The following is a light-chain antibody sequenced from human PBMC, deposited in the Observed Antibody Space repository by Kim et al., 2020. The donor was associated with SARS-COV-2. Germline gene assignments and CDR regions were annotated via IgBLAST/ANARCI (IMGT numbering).Light chain of an antibody. V-gene: IGLV3-21*04. CDR2: YDD. J-gene: IGLJ3*02. CDR3: QVWDSSSDHWV. CDR1: KIGSKS. Sequence: APGRTDRITCGGNKIGSKSGHWYQQRPGQAPVLVMYYDDDRPSGIPERFSGSNSGNTATLTISRVEAGDEADYYCQVWDSSSDHWVFGGGTQLTVL.